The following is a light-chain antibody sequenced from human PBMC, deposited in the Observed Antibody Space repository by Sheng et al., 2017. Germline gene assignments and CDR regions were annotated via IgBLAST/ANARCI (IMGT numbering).Light chain of an antibody. J-gene: IGKJ2*01. CDR2: DAS. V-gene: IGKV3-11*01. CDR1: QSVDSY. Sequence: EIVLKQSPVTLSLSPGERATLSCRASQSVDSYLAWYQQRPGQPPRLLIYDASTRATGIPARFSGSGSGTDFTLTISSLEPEDFAVYYCQQYSNWPRTFGQGTKLEI. CDR3: QQYSNWPRT.